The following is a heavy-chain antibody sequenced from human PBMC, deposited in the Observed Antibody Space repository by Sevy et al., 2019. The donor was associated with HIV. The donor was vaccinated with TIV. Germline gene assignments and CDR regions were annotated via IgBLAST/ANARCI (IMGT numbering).Heavy chain of an antibody. J-gene: IGHJ3*02. D-gene: IGHD2-15*01. CDR3: AKPLTSYCSGGSCYPDAFDI. CDR2: ISGSGGST. V-gene: IGHV3-23*01. Sequence: RGSLRLSCAASGFTFSSYAMSWVRQAPGKGLEWVSAISGSGGSTYYADSGKGGFTISRDNSKNTLYLQMNSLRAEDTAVYYCAKPLTSYCSGGSCYPDAFDIWGQGTMVTVSS. CDR1: GFTFSSYA.